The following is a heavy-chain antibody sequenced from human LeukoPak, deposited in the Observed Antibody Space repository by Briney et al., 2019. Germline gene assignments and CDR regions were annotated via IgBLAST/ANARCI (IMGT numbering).Heavy chain of an antibody. Sequence: PGGSLRLSCAASVFTLSSYTMNWVRQAPGKGLEWVSSIAGSSGYISYADSVKGRFTISRDNAKKSLYLQMTSLTAEDTAVYYCARDRGAYCGGDCYLGFDYWGRGTLVTVSS. CDR2: IAGSSGYI. V-gene: IGHV3-21*01. D-gene: IGHD2-21*02. CDR1: VFTLSSYT. J-gene: IGHJ4*01. CDR3: ARDRGAYCGGDCYLGFDY.